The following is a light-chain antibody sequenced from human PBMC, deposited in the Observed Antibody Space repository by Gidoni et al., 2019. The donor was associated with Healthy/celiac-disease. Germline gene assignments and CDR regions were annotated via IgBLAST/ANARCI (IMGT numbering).Light chain of an antibody. CDR1: QGISSY. Sequence: IQLTQSPSSLSASVGDRVTITCRASQGISSYLAWYQQKPGKAPKLLIYAASTLQSGVPSRFSGSGSGTDFTLTISSLQPEDFATYYCQQLNSYLTFXPXTKVDIK. V-gene: IGKV1-9*01. J-gene: IGKJ3*01. CDR3: QQLNSYLT. CDR2: AAS.